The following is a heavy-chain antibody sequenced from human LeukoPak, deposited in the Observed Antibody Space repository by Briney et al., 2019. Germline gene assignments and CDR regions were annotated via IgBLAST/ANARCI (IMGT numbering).Heavy chain of an antibody. J-gene: IGHJ5*02. CDR3: ARSLLSAGSGSYGFDP. CDR2: IYYSGST. Sequence: SETLSLTCTVSGGSISTYYWTWIRQPPGKGLEWMGYIYYSGSTNYNPSLKSRVTISVDTSKNQFSLKLSSVTATDTAVYYCARSLLSAGSGSYGFDPWGQGTLVTVSS. V-gene: IGHV4-59*08. D-gene: IGHD3-10*01. CDR1: GGSISTYY.